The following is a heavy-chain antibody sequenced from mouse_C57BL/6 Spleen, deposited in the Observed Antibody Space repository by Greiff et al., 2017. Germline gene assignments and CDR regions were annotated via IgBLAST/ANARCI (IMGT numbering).Heavy chain of an antibody. CDR1: GYTFTDYE. CDR2: IDPETGGT. J-gene: IGHJ2*01. Sequence: QVQLKESGAELVRPGASVTLSCKASGYTFTDYEMHWVKQTPVNGLEWIGAIDPETGGTAYNQKFKGKAILTADKSSSTAYMELRSLTSEDSAVYYCTTLTAGYWGQGTTLTVSS. CDR3: TTLTAGY. D-gene: IGHD4-1*01. V-gene: IGHV1-15*01.